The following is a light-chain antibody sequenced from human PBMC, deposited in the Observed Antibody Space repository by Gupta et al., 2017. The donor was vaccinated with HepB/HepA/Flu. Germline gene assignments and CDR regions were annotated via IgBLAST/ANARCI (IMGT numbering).Light chain of an antibody. V-gene: IGKV1D-8*01. CDR3: QQYYSFPHS. CDR1: QDISSY. Sequence: VIWMTQSPSLLSASTAYRVTISCRMSQDISSYFAWYQQKPGKAPELLIYAASTLQSGVPSRFSGSGSGTDFTLTISSLQAEDFATYYCQQYYSFPHSFGQGTKLEIK. J-gene: IGKJ2*03. CDR2: AAS.